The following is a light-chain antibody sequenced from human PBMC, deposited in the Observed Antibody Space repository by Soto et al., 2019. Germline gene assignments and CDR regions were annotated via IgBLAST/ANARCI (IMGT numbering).Light chain of an antibody. V-gene: IGKV3-15*01. Sequence: EIVMTQSPGTLSVSPGERATLSCRASQSITNNLAWYQQKLGQAPRLLIYGASTMATGIPARFRGSGSGTEFTLTISSLESEDFAVYYCQQYNHCPPKMAFGQGTKVDIK. J-gene: IGKJ1*01. CDR3: QQYNHCPPKMA. CDR2: GAS. CDR1: QSITNN.